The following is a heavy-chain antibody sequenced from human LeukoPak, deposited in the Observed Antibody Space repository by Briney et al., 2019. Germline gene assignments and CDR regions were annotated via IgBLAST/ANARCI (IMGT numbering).Heavy chain of an antibody. D-gene: IGHD2-2*01. J-gene: IGHJ6*03. V-gene: IGHV3-21*01. CDR1: GFTFSDFG. CDR3: VRGLGYCSSTRCSPGYYMDV. Sequence: PGGSLRLSCAASGFTFSDFGMSWVRQTPGKGLEWVSSITSSGSFINYADSVKGRFTISRDNAKNSLYLQMNSLRAEDTAVYYCVRGLGYCSSTRCSPGYYMDVWGKGTTVTVSS. CDR2: ITSSGSFI.